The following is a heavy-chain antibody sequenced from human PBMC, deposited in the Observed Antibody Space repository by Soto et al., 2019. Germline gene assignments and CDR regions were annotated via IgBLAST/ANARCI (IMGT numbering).Heavy chain of an antibody. CDR2: IRGGGGGT. CDR1: GFTFSSFA. V-gene: IGHV3-23*01. D-gene: IGHD2-15*01. J-gene: IGHJ4*02. Sequence: PGGSLRLSCAASGFTFSSFAMSWVRQAPGKGLEWVSAIRGGGGGTYYADSVKGRFTISRDNSKNTQYLQMNSLRAEDTAVYYCARVLGGSGSPVDYWGQGTLVTVPQ. CDR3: ARVLGGSGSPVDY.